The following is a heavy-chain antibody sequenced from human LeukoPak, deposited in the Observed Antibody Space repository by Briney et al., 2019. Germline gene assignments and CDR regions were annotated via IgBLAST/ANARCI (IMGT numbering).Heavy chain of an antibody. Sequence: SQTLSLTCTVSGGSISSGSYYWSWLRQPAGKGLEWIGRIYTSGSTNYNPSLKSRVTISVDTSKNQFSLRLSSVTAADTAVYYCARGLNSGSYGNWGQGTLVTVSS. V-gene: IGHV4-61*02. J-gene: IGHJ4*02. CDR3: ARGLNSGSYGN. CDR2: IYTSGST. CDR1: GGSISSGSYY. D-gene: IGHD1-26*01.